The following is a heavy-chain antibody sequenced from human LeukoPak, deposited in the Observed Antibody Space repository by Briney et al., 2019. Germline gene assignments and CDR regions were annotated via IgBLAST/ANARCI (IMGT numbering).Heavy chain of an antibody. D-gene: IGHD3-3*01. CDR2: IKHDGSEK. CDR1: GFTFGKYW. Sequence: PAGGSLRLSCVAPGFTFGKYWMSWVRQAPGKGLEWVASIKHDGSEKYYVDSVRGRFTISRDNTMNSLYLQMSSLRAEDTAVYYCATDRGWRTSGYYLYYFEYWGQGTLVTFSS. CDR3: ATDRGWRTSGYYLYYFEY. V-gene: IGHV3-7*01. J-gene: IGHJ4*02.